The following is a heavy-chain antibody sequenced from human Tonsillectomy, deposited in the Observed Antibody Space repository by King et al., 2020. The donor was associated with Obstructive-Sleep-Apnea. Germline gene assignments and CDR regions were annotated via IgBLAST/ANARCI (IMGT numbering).Heavy chain of an antibody. CDR2: ISGSGGST. V-gene: IGHV3-23*04. CDR3: AKRTVLVVAATPLGNNWYFDL. J-gene: IGHJ2*01. Sequence: QLVQSGGGLVQPGGSLRLSCAASGFTFSNYAMSWVRQAPGKGLEWVSAISGSGGSTYYADSVKGRFTISRDNSKNTLYLQMNSLGAEDTAVDYCAKRTVLVVAATPLGNNWYFDLWGRGTLVTVSS. D-gene: IGHD2-15*01. CDR1: GFTFSNYA.